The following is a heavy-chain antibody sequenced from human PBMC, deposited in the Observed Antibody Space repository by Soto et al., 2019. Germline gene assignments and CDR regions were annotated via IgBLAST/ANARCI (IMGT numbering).Heavy chain of an antibody. V-gene: IGHV3-23*01. CDR1: GFTFSSYA. J-gene: IGHJ4*02. Sequence: EVQLLESGGGLVQPGGSLRLSCAASGFTFSSYAMSWVRQAPGKGLEWVSAISGSGGSTYYADSVKGRFTISRDNSKNTLYLQRNSLRAEDTAVYYCAKGQDYGDFTDYWGQGTLVTVSS. CDR2: ISGSGGST. D-gene: IGHD4-17*01. CDR3: AKGQDYGDFTDY.